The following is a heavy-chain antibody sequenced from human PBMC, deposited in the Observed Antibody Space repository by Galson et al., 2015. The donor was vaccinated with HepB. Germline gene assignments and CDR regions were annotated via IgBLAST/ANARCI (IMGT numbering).Heavy chain of an antibody. CDR1: GFTFSNYA. V-gene: IGHV3-23*01. Sequence: SLRLSCAASGFTFSNYAMSWVRQAPGKGPEWVSGISSSGGSTYYADSVKGRFTISRHNSKNTLSLQMSSLRAEDTAKYFCAKGRIGLLGDGYNPPLRDYWGQGTLVSVSS. CDR2: ISSSGGST. CDR3: AKGRIGLLGDGYNPPLRDY. D-gene: IGHD5-24*01. J-gene: IGHJ4*02.